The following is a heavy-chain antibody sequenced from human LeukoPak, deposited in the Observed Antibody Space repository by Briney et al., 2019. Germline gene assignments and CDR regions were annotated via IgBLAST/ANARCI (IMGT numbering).Heavy chain of an antibody. Sequence: PGGSLRLSCAASGFTFSNAWMSWVRQAPGKGLEWVGRIKSKTDGGTTDYAAPVKGRFTISRDDSKNTLYLQMNSLKTEDTAVYYCTTHGEWLRLKYYYYGMDVWGQGTTVTVSS. D-gene: IGHD5-12*01. CDR2: IKSKTDGGTT. V-gene: IGHV3-15*01. CDR3: TTHGEWLRLKYYYYGMDV. CDR1: GFTFSNAW. J-gene: IGHJ6*02.